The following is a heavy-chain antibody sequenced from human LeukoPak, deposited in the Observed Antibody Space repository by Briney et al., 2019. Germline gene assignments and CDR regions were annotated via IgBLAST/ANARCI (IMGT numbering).Heavy chain of an antibody. CDR3: ARDPGGGWFDP. Sequence: SETLSLTCAVSGDSVSSSNWWSWVRQPPGKGLEWIGEIYHSGSTNYNPSLKSRVTISVDKSKNQFSLKLSSVTAADTAVYYCARDPGGGWFDPWGQGTLVTVSS. CDR1: GDSVSSSNW. CDR2: IYHSGST. J-gene: IGHJ5*02. V-gene: IGHV4-4*02. D-gene: IGHD3-16*01.